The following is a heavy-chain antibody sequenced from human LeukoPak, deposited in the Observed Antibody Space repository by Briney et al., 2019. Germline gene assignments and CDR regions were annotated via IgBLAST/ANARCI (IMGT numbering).Heavy chain of an antibody. Sequence: SEPLSLTSTVSGGSISSSSYYWGWIRQPPGKGLEWIGSIYYSGSTYYNPSLKSRVTISVDTSKNQFSLKLSSVTAADTAVYYCARDHKVYSSSWYAFDPWGQGTLVTVSS. CDR1: GGSISSSSYY. J-gene: IGHJ5*02. CDR3: ARDHKVYSSSWYAFDP. D-gene: IGHD6-13*01. CDR2: IYYSGST. V-gene: IGHV4-39*07.